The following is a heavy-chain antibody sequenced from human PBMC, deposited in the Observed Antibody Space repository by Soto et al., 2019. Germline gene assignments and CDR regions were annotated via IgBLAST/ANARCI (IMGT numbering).Heavy chain of an antibody. CDR3: ARAEKVAPGAFDI. CDR1: GFTVSSNY. D-gene: IGHD5-12*01. CDR2: IYSGGST. J-gene: IGHJ3*02. Sequence: EVQLVESGGGLVQPGGSLRLSCAASGFTVSSNYMSWVRQAPGKGLEWVSVIYSGGSTYYADSVKGRFTISRDNSKNTLYLQMNCLRAEDTAVYYCARAEKVAPGAFDIWGQGTMVTVSS. V-gene: IGHV3-66*01.